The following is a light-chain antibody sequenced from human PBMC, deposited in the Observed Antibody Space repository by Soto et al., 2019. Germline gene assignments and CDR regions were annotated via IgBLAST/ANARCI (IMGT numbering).Light chain of an antibody. Sequence: DFQMTQSPSSLSASVGDTVTLTCRASQGFTNYLAWYQQKPGKAPKLLIYASSTLQTGVPSRFAGSGSGTDFTLTIISLQPEDYATYFCQQSYTMPYVFGPGTKVDIK. CDR3: QQSYTMPYV. CDR1: QGFTNY. V-gene: IGKV1-27*01. CDR2: ASS. J-gene: IGKJ2*01.